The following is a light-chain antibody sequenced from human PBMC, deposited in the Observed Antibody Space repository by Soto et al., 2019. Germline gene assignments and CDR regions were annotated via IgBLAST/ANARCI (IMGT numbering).Light chain of an antibody. Sequence: EIGMTQSPATLSVSPGERATLSCRASQSVTTNLAWYQQKPGQAPRLLIYGASTRATGVPARFSGSGSGTEFTLTISRLQSEDLAVYYCQQFHNWPLLTFGPGTKVELK. V-gene: IGKV3-15*01. J-gene: IGKJ3*01. CDR1: QSVTTN. CDR2: GAS. CDR3: QQFHNWPLLT.